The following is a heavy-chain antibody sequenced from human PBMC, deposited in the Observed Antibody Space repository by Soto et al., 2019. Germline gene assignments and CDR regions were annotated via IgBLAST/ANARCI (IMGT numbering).Heavy chain of an antibody. CDR1: GFTFNNYA. J-gene: IGHJ6*03. Sequence: PGGSLRLSCAASGFTFNNYAMNWVRQAPGRGLEWVSIISPNGDSTYYADSVKGRFTISRDNSKNMLYLQMSGLRAEDTAVYYCAKRGHPPNYYYMDVWGKGTTVTVSS. CDR2: ISPNGDST. V-gene: IGHV3-23*01. CDR3: AKRGHPPNYYYMDV.